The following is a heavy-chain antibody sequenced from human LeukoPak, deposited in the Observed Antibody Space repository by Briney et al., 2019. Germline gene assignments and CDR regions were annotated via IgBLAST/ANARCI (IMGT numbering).Heavy chain of an antibody. D-gene: IGHD3-16*01. Sequence: GGSLRLSCAASGFTFSSYWMHWVRQAPGKGLEWVANIKLDGTEKYYVDSVKGRFTISRDNAKNSLYLQMNSLRAEDTAVYYCASDRFYFGVWGQGTLVTASS. J-gene: IGHJ1*01. CDR1: GFTFSSYW. CDR3: ASDRFYFGV. CDR2: IKLDGTEK. V-gene: IGHV3-7*05.